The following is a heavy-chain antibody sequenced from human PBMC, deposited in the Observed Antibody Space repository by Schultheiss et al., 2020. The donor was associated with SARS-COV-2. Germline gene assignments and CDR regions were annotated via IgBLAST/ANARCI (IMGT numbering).Heavy chain of an antibody. D-gene: IGHD6-13*01. Sequence: GGSLRLSCAASGFTFSSYWMHWVRQAPGKGPEWVSGISWKSGSIAYADSVMGRFTISRDNSKNTLYLQMNSLRAEDTAVYYCARARSSSWYDYYYGMDVWGQGTTVTVSS. CDR2: ISWKSGSI. J-gene: IGHJ6*02. CDR3: ARARSSSWYDYYYGMDV. V-gene: IGHV3-74*01. CDR1: GFTFSSYW.